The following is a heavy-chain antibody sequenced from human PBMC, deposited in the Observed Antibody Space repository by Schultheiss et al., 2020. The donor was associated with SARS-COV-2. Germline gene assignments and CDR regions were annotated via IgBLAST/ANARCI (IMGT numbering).Heavy chain of an antibody. Sequence: GSLRLSCGVSGFNFRTYAMHWVRQAPGKGLEWVSVIYSGGSTYYADSVKGRFTISRHNSKNTLYLQMNSLRAEDTAVYYCASSLLEWTNWFDPWGQGTLVTVSS. CDR3: ASSLLEWTNWFDP. CDR2: IYSGGST. V-gene: IGHV3-66*02. CDR1: GFNFRTYA. D-gene: IGHD3-3*01. J-gene: IGHJ5*02.